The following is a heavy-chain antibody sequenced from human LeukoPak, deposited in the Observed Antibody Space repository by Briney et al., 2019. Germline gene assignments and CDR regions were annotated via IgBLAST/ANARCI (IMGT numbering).Heavy chain of an antibody. CDR2: IYYSGST. Sequence: SETLSLTCTVSGGSISSYYWSWIRQPPGKGLEWIGYIYYSGSTNYNPSLKSRVTISVDTSKNQFSLKLSSVTAADTAVYYCAREWLRRMDVWGKGTTVTVSS. V-gene: IGHV4-59*01. CDR1: GGSISSYY. CDR3: AREWLRRMDV. J-gene: IGHJ6*04. D-gene: IGHD5-12*01.